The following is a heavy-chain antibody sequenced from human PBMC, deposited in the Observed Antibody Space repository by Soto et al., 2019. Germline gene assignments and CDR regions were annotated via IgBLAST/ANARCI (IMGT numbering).Heavy chain of an antibody. V-gene: IGHV3-23*01. D-gene: IGHD4-17*01. CDR3: ALRPTVTTPQGY. CDR2: ISGSGGST. CDR1: GFTFSSYA. J-gene: IGHJ4*02. Sequence: EVQLLESGGGLVQPGGSLRLSCAASGFTFSSYAMSWVRQAPGKGLEWVSAISGSGGSTYYADSVKGRFTISRDNSKNAAYLQMTSLRAEDTAVYYCALRPTVTTPQGYWGQGTLVTVSS.